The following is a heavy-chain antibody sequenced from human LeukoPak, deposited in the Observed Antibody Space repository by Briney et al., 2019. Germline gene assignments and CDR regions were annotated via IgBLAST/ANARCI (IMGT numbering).Heavy chain of an antibody. CDR2: IYYSGST. CDR1: GGSISSYY. D-gene: IGHD2-8*02. Sequence: SETLSPTCTVSGGSISSYYWSWIRQPPGKGLEWIGYIYYSGSTNYNPSLKSRVTISVDTSKNQFSLKLSSVTAADTAVYYCARVRWVGYTSTYFDYWGQGTLVTASS. CDR3: ARVRWVGYTSTYFDY. J-gene: IGHJ4*02. V-gene: IGHV4-59*01.